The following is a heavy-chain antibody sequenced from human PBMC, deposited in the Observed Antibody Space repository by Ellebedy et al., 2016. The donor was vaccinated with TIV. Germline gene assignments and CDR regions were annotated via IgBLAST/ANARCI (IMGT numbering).Heavy chain of an antibody. D-gene: IGHD3/OR15-3a*01. CDR3: ARVDFSAYYYGMDV. J-gene: IGHJ6*02. CDR2: IYYSGNT. Sequence: MPSETLSLTCTVSGGSIGSGGYYWSWVRQYPGKGLEWIGYIYYSGNTYYNPSLKSRVIISVDTSKNPFSLKLSSVTAADTAVYSCARVDFSAYYYGMDVWGQGTTVTVSS. CDR1: GGSIGSGGYY. V-gene: IGHV4-31*03.